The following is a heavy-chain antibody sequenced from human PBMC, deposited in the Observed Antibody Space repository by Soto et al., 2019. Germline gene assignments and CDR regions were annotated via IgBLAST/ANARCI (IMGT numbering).Heavy chain of an antibody. Sequence: QAHLVQSGAEVRKPGASVKVSCKTSGYRFTTYYIHWVRQAPGHGLEWMAIINPTGGSTNYAQKFRGRLTLTMDTSTSTVYMELSSLRSEDTAVYYCARDLAAGDLWGQGTLVTVSS. J-gene: IGHJ4*02. CDR1: GYRFTTYY. V-gene: IGHV1-46*01. D-gene: IGHD2-21*01. CDR3: ARDLAAGDL. CDR2: INPTGGST.